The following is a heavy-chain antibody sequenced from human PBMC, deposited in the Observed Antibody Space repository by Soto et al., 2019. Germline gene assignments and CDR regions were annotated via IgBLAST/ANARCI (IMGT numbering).Heavy chain of an antibody. D-gene: IGHD1-7*01. Sequence: SVKVSCKASGAPFSSYAISWERQAPGQGLEWMGGIIPIFGTADYAQKFQGRVTITADESTSAAYMELSSLRSEDTALYYCARQADNWNYSNRLDPWG. CDR3: ARQADNWNYSNRLDP. V-gene: IGHV1-69*13. CDR2: IIPIFGTA. J-gene: IGHJ5*02. CDR1: GAPFSSYA.